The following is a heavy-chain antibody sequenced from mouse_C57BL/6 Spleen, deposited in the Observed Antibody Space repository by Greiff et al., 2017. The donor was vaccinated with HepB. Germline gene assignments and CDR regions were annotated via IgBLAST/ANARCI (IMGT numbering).Heavy chain of an antibody. CDR3: TFQYYGSSYRYFDV. Sequence: VQLQQSGAELVRPGASVKLSCTASGFNIKDYYMHWVKQRPEQGLEWIGRIDPEDGDTEYAPKFQGKATMTADTSSNTAYLQLSSLTSEDTAVYYCTFQYYGSSYRYFDVWGTGTTVTVAS. D-gene: IGHD1-1*01. V-gene: IGHV14-1*01. J-gene: IGHJ1*03. CDR2: IDPEDGDT. CDR1: GFNIKDYY.